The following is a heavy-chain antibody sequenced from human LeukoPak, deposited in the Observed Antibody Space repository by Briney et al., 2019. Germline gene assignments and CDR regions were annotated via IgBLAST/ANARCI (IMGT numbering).Heavy chain of an antibody. CDR2: IYYSGST. V-gene: IGHV4-30-4*01. J-gene: IGHJ4*02. CDR3: ARGVVVAATLDY. Sequence: SQTLSLTCTVSGGSLSSGDYYWRWIRQPPGKGLEWIGYIYYSGSTYYNPSLKSRVTISVDTSKNQFSLKLSSVTAADTAVYYCARGVVVAATLDYWGQGTLVTVSS. CDR1: GGSLSSGDYY. D-gene: IGHD2-15*01.